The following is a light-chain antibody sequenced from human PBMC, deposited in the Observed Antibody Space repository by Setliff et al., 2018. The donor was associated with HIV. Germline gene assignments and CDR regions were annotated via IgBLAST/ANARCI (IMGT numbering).Light chain of an antibody. J-gene: IGLJ1*01. CDR1: SSDVGNYNY. V-gene: IGLV2-14*01. CDR3: SSYTGRSTFV. Sequence: QSALTQPASVSGSPGQSITISCTGISSDVGNYNYVSWDQEHPGKAPKLMIYDVSKRPSGVSNRFSGSKSGNTASLTISGLQAEDEADYHCSSYTGRSTFVFGTGTKVTVL. CDR2: DVS.